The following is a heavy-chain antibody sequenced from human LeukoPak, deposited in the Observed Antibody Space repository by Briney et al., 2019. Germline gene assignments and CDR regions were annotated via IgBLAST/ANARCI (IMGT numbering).Heavy chain of an antibody. Sequence: PGGSLRLSCAASGFTFDDYAMHWVRQAPGKGLEWVSGISWNSGSIGYADSVKGRFTISRDNAKNSLYLQMNSLRAEDTALYYCAKSLYDSSGYYSPFDYWGQGTLVTVSS. CDR1: GFTFDDYA. CDR3: AKSLYDSSGYYSPFDY. J-gene: IGHJ4*02. CDR2: ISWNSGSI. V-gene: IGHV3-9*01. D-gene: IGHD3-22*01.